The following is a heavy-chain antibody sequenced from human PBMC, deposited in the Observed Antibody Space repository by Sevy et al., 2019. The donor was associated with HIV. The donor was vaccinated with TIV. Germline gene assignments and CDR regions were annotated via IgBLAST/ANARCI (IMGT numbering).Heavy chain of an antibody. CDR2: ISSSGSYM. D-gene: IGHD4-17*01. V-gene: IGHV3-21*01. Sequence: GGSLRLSCAASGFNFSSYSMNWVRQAPGKGLEWVSSISSSGSYMYYADSVKGRFTISRDNAENSLYLQMNSLRAEDTAVYYCARGDMTTVTKFDFWGQGTLVTVSS. CDR3: ARGDMTTVTKFDF. J-gene: IGHJ4*02. CDR1: GFNFSSYS.